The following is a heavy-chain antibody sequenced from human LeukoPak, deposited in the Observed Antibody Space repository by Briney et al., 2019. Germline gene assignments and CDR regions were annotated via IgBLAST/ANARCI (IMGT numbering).Heavy chain of an antibody. CDR1: GYSISSGYY. V-gene: IGHV4-38-2*02. J-gene: IGHJ3*02. CDR3: ARGPYSYDSSGAFDI. CDR2: IYHSGST. D-gene: IGHD3-22*01. Sequence: SETLSLTCTVSGYSISSGYYWGWIRQPPGQGLEWIGSIYHSGSTYYNPSLKSRVTISVDTSKNQFSLKLSSVTAADTAVYFCARGPYSYDSSGAFDIWGQGTMVTVSS.